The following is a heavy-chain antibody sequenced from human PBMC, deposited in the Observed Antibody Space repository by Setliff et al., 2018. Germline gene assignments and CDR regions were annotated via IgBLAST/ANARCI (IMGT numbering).Heavy chain of an antibody. CDR1: GCTFTDYH. J-gene: IGHJ4*02. D-gene: IGHD3-22*01. Sequence: ASVKVSCKASGCTFTDYHIHWVRQAPGQGLEWMGRINPNNGGTNYAEKFQGRVTMTRDTSINTAYMELSRLTSDDTVVYYCARDRSTLYAYDSNGPLDYWGQGTLVTVSS. CDR3: ARDRSTLYAYDSNGPLDY. CDR2: INPNNGGT. V-gene: IGHV1-2*05.